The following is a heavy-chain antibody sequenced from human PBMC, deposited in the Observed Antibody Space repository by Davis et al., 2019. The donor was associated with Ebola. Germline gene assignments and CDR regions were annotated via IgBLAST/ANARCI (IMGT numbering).Heavy chain of an antibody. CDR2: IWYDGSNK. J-gene: IGHJ6*02. Sequence: GESLKISCAASGFTFSSYGMHWVRQAPGKGLEWVAVIWYDGSNKYYADSVKGRFTISRDNSKNTLYLQMNSLRAEDTAVYYCAKDLGYYDMDVWGQGTTVTVSS. CDR1: GFTFSSYG. D-gene: IGHD7-27*01. V-gene: IGHV3-30*02. CDR3: AKDLGYYDMDV.